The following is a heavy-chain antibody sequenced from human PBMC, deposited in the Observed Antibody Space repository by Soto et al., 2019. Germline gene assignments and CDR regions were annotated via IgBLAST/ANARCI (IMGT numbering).Heavy chain of an antibody. D-gene: IGHD2-2*01. V-gene: IGHV1-18*04. CDR1: GYTFTSYG. J-gene: IGHJ6*02. Sequence: ASVKVSCKASGYTFTSYGISWVRQAPGQGLECMGWISAYNGNTNYAQKLQGRVTMTTDTSTSTAYMELRSLRSDDTAVYYCARYCSSTSCSDPYYGMDVWGQGTTVTVSS. CDR2: ISAYNGNT. CDR3: ARYCSSTSCSDPYYGMDV.